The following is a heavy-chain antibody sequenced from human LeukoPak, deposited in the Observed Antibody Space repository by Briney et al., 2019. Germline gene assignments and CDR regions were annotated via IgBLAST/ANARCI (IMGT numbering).Heavy chain of an antibody. J-gene: IGHJ6*02. CDR3: ARGRPHSTMDV. D-gene: IGHD2-21*01. V-gene: IGHV1-18*01. Sequence: ASVKVSCKTSGYTFSSYGITWVRQAPGQGLEWMGWISTYNGNTNYAQRLQGRVTMTTDTSTSTAYMELRSLRSDDTAVYYRARGRPHSTMDVWGQGTTVTVSS. CDR2: ISTYNGNT. CDR1: GYTFSSYG.